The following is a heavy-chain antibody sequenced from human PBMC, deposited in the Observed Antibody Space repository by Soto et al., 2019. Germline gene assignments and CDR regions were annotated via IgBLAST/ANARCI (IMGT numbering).Heavy chain of an antibody. V-gene: IGHV4-31*03. D-gene: IGHD3-22*01. CDR3: ASLGTYYYDSSGYNTDY. CDR2: IYYSGST. J-gene: IGHJ4*02. Sequence: SEILSLTCTVSGGSISSGGYYWSWIRQHPGKGLEWIGYIYYSGSTYYNPSLKSRVTISVDTSKNQFSLKLSSVTAADTAVYYCASLGTYYYDSSGYNTDYWGQGTLVTVSS. CDR1: GGSISSGGYY.